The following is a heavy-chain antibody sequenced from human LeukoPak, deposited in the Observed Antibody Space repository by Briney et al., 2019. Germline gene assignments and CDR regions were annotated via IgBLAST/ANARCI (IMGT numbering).Heavy chain of an antibody. V-gene: IGHV3-9*01. CDR3: AKDILRASSGYYFDY. D-gene: IGHD3-22*01. CDR1: GFTFDDYA. CDR2: ISWNSGSI. Sequence: GGSLRLSCAASGFTFDDYAMHWVRQAPGKGLEWVSGISWNSGSIGYADSVKGRFTISRDNAKNSLYLQMNSLRAEDTALYYCAKDILRASSGYYFDYWGQGTLVTVSS. J-gene: IGHJ4*02.